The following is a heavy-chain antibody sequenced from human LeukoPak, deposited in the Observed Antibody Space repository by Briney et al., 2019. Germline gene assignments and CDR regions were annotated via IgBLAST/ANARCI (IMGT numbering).Heavy chain of an antibody. J-gene: IGHJ4*02. CDR2: TKLDGSEK. D-gene: IGHD3-3*01. CDR3: ARDQYDTWSRRGNFDS. V-gene: IGHV3-7*03. Sequence: GGSLRLSCVASGFTFGKYWMSWVRQAPGKGLEWVANTKLDGSEKNYVDSVKGRFTISRDNTKNSLYLQMNSLRVEDTAVFYCARDQYDTWSRRGNFDSWGQGTLVIVSS. CDR1: GFTFGKYW.